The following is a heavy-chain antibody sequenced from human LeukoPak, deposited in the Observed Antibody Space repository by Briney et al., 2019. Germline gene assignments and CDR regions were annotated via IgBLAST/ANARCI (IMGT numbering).Heavy chain of an antibody. V-gene: IGHV3-30*18. CDR1: GFTFSSYG. Sequence: GGSLRLSCAASGFTFSSYGIHWVRQAPGKGLEWVAVISYDGTNQYYADSVKGRFTISRDNSKNTLYLQMNSLRAEDTAVYYCAKDKGGGYGNDAFGIWGRGTMVTVSS. CDR2: ISYDGTNQ. J-gene: IGHJ3*02. CDR3: AKDKGGGYGNDAFGI. D-gene: IGHD3-16*01.